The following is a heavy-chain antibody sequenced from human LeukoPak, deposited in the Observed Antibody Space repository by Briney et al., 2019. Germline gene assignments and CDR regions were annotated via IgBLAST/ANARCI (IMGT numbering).Heavy chain of an antibody. CDR3: ARSYGDYQKYFQN. CDR2: IYYSGST. V-gene: IGHV4-39*01. CDR1: GGSISSSDYY. Sequence: SSETLSLTCTVSGGSISSSDYYWGWIRQPPGKGLEWIGSIYYSGSTYYNPSPKSRVTISVDTSKNQFSLKLSSVTTADTAVYYCARSYGDYQKYFQNWGQGTLVTVSS. D-gene: IGHD4-17*01. J-gene: IGHJ1*01.